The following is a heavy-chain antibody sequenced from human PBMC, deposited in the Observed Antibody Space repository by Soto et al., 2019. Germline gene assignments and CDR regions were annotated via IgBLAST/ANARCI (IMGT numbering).Heavy chain of an antibody. CDR3: ARTSLVVAAATREDY. Sequence: EVQLVESGGALVQPGGSLRLSCAASGFTFSSYWMHWVRQAPGKGLVWVSRINSDGSSTSYADSVKGRFTISRDNAKNTLYLQMNNLRAEDTAVYYCARTSLVVAAATREDYWGQGTLVTVSS. D-gene: IGHD2-15*01. J-gene: IGHJ4*02. V-gene: IGHV3-74*01. CDR2: INSDGSST. CDR1: GFTFSSYW.